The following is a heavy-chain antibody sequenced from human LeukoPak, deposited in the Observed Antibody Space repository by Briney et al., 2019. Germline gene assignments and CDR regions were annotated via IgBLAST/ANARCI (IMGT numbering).Heavy chain of an antibody. CDR2: SKANSGDT. CDR1: GYTFPDYY. D-gene: IGHD3-3*01. J-gene: IGHJ6*02. V-gene: IGHV1-2*02. Sequence: GASLKVSCKASGYTFPDYYIHRVRQAPGQGPEWMGCSKANSGDTNYVQKFQGRVTLTRATSINTAYMEVNRLRSDDTAVYYCGRVTIFSLAHNSGMDVWGQGTAVTVSS. CDR3: GRVTIFSLAHNSGMDV.